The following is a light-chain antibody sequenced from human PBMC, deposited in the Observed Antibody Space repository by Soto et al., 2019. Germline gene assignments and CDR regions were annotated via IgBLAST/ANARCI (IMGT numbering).Light chain of an antibody. V-gene: IGKV3-15*01. CDR2: GAS. J-gene: IGKJ4*01. Sequence: EIVMTQSPVTLSVSPGERATLSCRASQSVSSNLAWYQKKPGQAPRLLIDGASIRATGIPARFSGSWSGTEFTLTISSLQSEDFAVYYCQQYNDWPLTFGGGTKVEIK. CDR3: QQYNDWPLT. CDR1: QSVSSN.